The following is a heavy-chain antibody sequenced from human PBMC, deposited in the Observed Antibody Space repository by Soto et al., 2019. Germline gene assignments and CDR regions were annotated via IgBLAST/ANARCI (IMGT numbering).Heavy chain of an antibody. CDR1: GFTVSSNY. J-gene: IGHJ3*02. V-gene: IGHV3-66*01. Sequence: GGSLRLSCAASGFTVSSNYMSWVRQAPGKGLEWVSVIYSGGSTYYADSVKGRFTISRDNSKNTLYLQMNSLRAEDTAVYYCARNYYDSSGYYYGGAFDIWGQGTMVTVSS. CDR3: ARNYYDSSGYYYGGAFDI. CDR2: IYSGGST. D-gene: IGHD3-22*01.